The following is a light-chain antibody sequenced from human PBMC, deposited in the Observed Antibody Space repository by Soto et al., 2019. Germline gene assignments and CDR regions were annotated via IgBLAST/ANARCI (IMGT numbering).Light chain of an antibody. J-gene: IGKJ1*01. Sequence: EIVMTQSPATLSVSPVERATLSGMASQSVSSNLAWYQQKPGQAPRLLIYGASTRATGIPARFSGSRSGAEFTLTITSLEPEDFAFYYCHQRQRWPRTFGQGTKVDIK. CDR2: GAS. CDR3: HQRQRWPRT. V-gene: IGKV3-15*01. CDR1: QSVSSN.